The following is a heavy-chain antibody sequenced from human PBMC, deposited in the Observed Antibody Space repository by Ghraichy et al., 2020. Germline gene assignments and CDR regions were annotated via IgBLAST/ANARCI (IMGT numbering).Heavy chain of an antibody. J-gene: IGHJ6*02. V-gene: IGHV3-23*01. D-gene: IGHD3-3*01. Sequence: GGSLRLSCAASGFTFSSYAMSWVRQAPGKGLEWVSAISGSGGSTYYADSVKGRFTISRDNSKNTLYLQMNSLRAEDTAVYYCAKDQRYYDFWSGYRPYYGMDVWGQGTTDTVSS. CDR1: GFTFSSYA. CDR2: ISGSGGST. CDR3: AKDQRYYDFWSGYRPYYGMDV.